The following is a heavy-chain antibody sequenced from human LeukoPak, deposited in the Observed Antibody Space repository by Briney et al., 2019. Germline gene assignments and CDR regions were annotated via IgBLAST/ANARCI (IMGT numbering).Heavy chain of an antibody. CDR3: ARDPGGPYYDSSGPPDY. Sequence: GASVKVSCKASGYTFTGFYMHWVRQAPGQGLEWMGWISAYNGNTNYAQKLQGRVTMTTDTSTSTAYMELRSLRSDDTAVYYCARDPGGPYYDSSGPPDYWGQGTLVTVSS. CDR2: ISAYNGNT. V-gene: IGHV1-18*04. D-gene: IGHD3-22*01. J-gene: IGHJ4*02. CDR1: GYTFTGFY.